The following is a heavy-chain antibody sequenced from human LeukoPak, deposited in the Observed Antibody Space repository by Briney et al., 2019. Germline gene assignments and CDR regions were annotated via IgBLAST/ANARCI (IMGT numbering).Heavy chain of an antibody. Sequence: GGSLRLSCAASGLTFSNAWMSWVRQAPGKGLEWVGRIKSKTDGGIIDYAAPVQGRFTISRDDSKNTLYLQMNSLRTEDTAVYYCSNIYSYGLHGMDVWGQGTTVTVSS. CDR3: SNIYSYGLHGMDV. CDR1: GLTFSNAW. V-gene: IGHV3-15*01. CDR2: IKSKTDGGII. D-gene: IGHD5-18*01. J-gene: IGHJ6*02.